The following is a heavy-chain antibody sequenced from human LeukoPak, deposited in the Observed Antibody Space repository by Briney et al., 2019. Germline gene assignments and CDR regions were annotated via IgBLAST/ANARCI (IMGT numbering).Heavy chain of an antibody. J-gene: IGHJ4*02. Sequence: GGSLRLSCAASGFTVSTNYMSWVRQAPGKGLEWVSLIYSGGGTYYADSVKGRFTISRDNSRNTLYLQMNSLRVDDTAVYYCARGFRSVTTWGYFDYWGQGTLVTVSS. V-gene: IGHV3-66*01. CDR3: ARGFRSVTTWGYFDY. CDR2: IYSGGGT. CDR1: GFTVSTNY. D-gene: IGHD4-17*01.